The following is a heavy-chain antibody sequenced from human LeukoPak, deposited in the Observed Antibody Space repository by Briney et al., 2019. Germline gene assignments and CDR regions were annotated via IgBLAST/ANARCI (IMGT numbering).Heavy chain of an antibody. CDR3: AKGGKWDVTPFDY. D-gene: IGHD1-26*01. CDR2: ISGGGGST. J-gene: IGHJ4*02. Sequence: PGGSLRLSCAASGLTFTSYSMNWARQAPGKGLEWVSTISGGGGSTYYADSVKGRFTISRDNSKNTLYLQVNSLRAEDTAVYYCAKGGKWDVTPFDYWGQGTLVTVSS. CDR1: GLTFTSYS. V-gene: IGHV3-23*01.